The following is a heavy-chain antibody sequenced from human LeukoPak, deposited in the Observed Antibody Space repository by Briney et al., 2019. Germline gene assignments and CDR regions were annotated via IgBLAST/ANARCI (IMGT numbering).Heavy chain of an antibody. D-gene: IGHD2-15*01. CDR1: GFTFSSYS. CDR3: AREVAATPFDY. CDR2: ISSSSSYI. J-gene: IGHJ4*02. Sequence: PGGSLRLSCAASGFTFSSYSMNWVRQAPGKGLGWVSSISSSSSYIYYADSVKGRFTISRDNAKNSLYLQMNSLRAEDTAVYYCAREVAATPFDYWGQGTLVTVSS. V-gene: IGHV3-21*01.